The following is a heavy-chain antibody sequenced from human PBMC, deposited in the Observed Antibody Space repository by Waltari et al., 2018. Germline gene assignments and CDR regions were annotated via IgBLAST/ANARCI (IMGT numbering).Heavy chain of an antibody. D-gene: IGHD3-22*01. CDR2: ISGSGGST. CDR3: AKDLYYDSSGYSTGWFDP. V-gene: IGHV3-23*01. Sequence: EVQLLESGGGLVQPGGSLGLSWAASGFTFGSSAMIWVRQAPGQGLEWVSAISGSGGSTYYADSVKGRFTISRDNSKNTLYLQMNSLRAEDTAVYYCAKDLYYDSSGYSTGWFDPWGQGTLVTVSS. CDR1: GFTFGSSA. J-gene: IGHJ5*02.